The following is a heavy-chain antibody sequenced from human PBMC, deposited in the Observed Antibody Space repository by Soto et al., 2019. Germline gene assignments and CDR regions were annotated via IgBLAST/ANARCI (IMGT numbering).Heavy chain of an antibody. CDR2: ISPFNGHT. D-gene: IGHD6-13*01. Sequence: QVQLVQSGTEVKKLGASVKVSCKTSGYTFINFGIGWVRQAPGQGLEWMGWISPFNGHTNYAQKFQGRVSLTTDTSTSTAFLELRSLTYDDTAVYYCAREPPRATAGLNYFDPWGQGTLVTVSS. CDR3: AREPPRATAGLNYFDP. J-gene: IGHJ5*02. V-gene: IGHV1-18*01. CDR1: GYTFINFG.